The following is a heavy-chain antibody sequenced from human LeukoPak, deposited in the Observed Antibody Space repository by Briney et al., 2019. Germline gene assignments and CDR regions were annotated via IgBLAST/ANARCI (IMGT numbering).Heavy chain of an antibody. CDR1: GYTFTGYY. CDR3: ATATRGSAFDI. V-gene: IGHV1-2*02. CDR2: INPNSGGT. Sequence: ASVKVSCKASGYTFTGYYMHWVRQAPGQGLEWMGWINPNSGGTNYAQKFQGRVTMTRDTSISTVYMELSSLRSEDTAVYYCATATRGSAFDIWGQGTMVTVSS. J-gene: IGHJ3*02. D-gene: IGHD5-24*01.